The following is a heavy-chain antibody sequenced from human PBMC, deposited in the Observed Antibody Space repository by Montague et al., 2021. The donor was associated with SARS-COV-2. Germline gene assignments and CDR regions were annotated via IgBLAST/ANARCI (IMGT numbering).Heavy chain of an antibody. V-gene: IGHV4-38-2*02. D-gene: IGHD2-2*01. J-gene: IGHJ4*02. CDR2: IYHSGST. Sequence: SETLSLTCTLSGYSISSGYYWGWIRQPPGKGLEWIGSIYHSGSTYYNPSLKSRVTISVDTSKNQFSLKLSSVTAAGTAVYYCARSQDCSTTSCHFDYWGQGTLVTVSS. CDR1: GYSISSGYY. CDR3: ARSQDCSTTSCHFDY.